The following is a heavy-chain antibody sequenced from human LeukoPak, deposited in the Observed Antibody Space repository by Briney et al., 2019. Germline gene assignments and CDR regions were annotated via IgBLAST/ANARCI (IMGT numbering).Heavy chain of an antibody. V-gene: IGHV1-69*13. D-gene: IGHD6-19*01. CDR3: ASRIAVAGNFDY. Sequence: ASVKVSCKASRGTFSSYAISWVRQAPGQGLEWMGGIIPIFGTANYAQKFQGRVTITADESTSTAYMELSSLRSEDTAVYYCASRIAVAGNFDYWGQGTLVTVSS. J-gene: IGHJ4*02. CDR2: IIPIFGTA. CDR1: RGTFSSYA.